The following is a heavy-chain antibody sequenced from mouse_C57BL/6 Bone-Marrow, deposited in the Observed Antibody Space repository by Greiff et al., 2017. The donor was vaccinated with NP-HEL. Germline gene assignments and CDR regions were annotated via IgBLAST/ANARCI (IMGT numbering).Heavy chain of an antibody. CDR3: ARAVAWFAY. V-gene: IGHV1-19*01. J-gene: IGHJ3*01. CDR2: INPYNGGT. Sequence: EVQLQQSGPVLVKPGASVKMSCKASGYTFTDYYMNWVKQSHGKSLEWIGVINPYNGGTSYNQKFKGKATLTVDKSSSTAYMELNNLTSEDSAVYYCARAVAWFAYGGQGTLVTVSA. CDR1: GYTFTDYY.